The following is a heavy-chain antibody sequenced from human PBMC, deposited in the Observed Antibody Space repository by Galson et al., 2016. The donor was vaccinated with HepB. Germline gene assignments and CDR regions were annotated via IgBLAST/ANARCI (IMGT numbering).Heavy chain of an antibody. V-gene: IGHV3-33*01. Sequence: SLRLSCAASGFSFRNYGMHWVRQAPGKGLEWVAVIWYDGSNDYYADSVKGRFTISRDNSKNTLFLQMNNLRAEDTAVYYCAREVRRRDGDNYRLGALDYWGQGTPVTVSS. CDR1: GFSFRNYG. CDR3: AREVRRRDGDNYRLGALDY. D-gene: IGHD5-24*01. J-gene: IGHJ4*02. CDR2: IWYDGSND.